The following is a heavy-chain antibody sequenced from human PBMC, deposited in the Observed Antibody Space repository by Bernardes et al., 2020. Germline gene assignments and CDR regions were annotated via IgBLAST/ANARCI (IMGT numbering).Heavy chain of an antibody. Sequence: SETLSPTCTVSGGSISSGGYYWSWIRQHPGKGLEWIGYIYYSGSTYYNPSLKSRVTISVDTSKNQFSLKLSSVTAADTAVYYCARAPKQRITIFGVVGWFDPWGQGTLVTVSS. J-gene: IGHJ5*02. CDR1: GGSISSGGYY. V-gene: IGHV4-31*03. CDR2: IYYSGST. CDR3: ARAPKQRITIFGVVGWFDP. D-gene: IGHD3-3*01.